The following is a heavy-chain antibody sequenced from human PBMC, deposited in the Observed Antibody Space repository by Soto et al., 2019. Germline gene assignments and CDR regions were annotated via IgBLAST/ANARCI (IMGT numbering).Heavy chain of an antibody. V-gene: IGHV4-61*01. Sequence: ETLSLSSPVSGASVSSGSYYWSWIRQPPGKGLEWIGYIYYSGSTNYNPSLKSRVTISVDTSKNQFSLKLSSVTAADTAVYYCERDRVTFGGVIVLSSWGQGTLVTVYS. CDR2: IYYSGST. CDR1: GASVSSGSYY. CDR3: ERDRVTFGGVIVLSS. D-gene: IGHD3-16*02. J-gene: IGHJ4*02.